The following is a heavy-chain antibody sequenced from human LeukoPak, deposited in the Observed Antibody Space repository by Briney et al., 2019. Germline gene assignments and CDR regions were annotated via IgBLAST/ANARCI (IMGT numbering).Heavy chain of an antibody. J-gene: IGHJ5*02. D-gene: IGHD1-26*01. CDR3: ARDMKRSRARWENLGFDP. Sequence: ASVKVSCKASGYTFNTYGITWVRQAPGQGLEWMGWISGYSGNTNYEQKLQGRVTMTTDTSTSTAYMELRSLRSDDTAVYYCARDMKRSRARWENLGFDPWGQGTLVTVSS. V-gene: IGHV1-18*01. CDR2: ISGYSGNT. CDR1: GYTFNTYG.